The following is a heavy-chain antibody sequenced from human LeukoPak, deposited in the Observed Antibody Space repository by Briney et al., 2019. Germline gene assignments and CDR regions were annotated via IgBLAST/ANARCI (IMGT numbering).Heavy chain of an antibody. D-gene: IGHD3-10*01. CDR3: ARDVVYYGSGSHYYYYYMDV. CDR1: GYTFTGYY. J-gene: IGHJ6*03. Sequence: GASVKVSCKASGYTFTGYYMHWVRQAPGQGLEWMGWINPNSGGTNYAQKFQGRVTMTRDTSISTAYMELSRLRSDDTAVYYCARDVVYYGSGSHYYYYYMDVWGKGTTVTISS. V-gene: IGHV1-2*02. CDR2: INPNSGGT.